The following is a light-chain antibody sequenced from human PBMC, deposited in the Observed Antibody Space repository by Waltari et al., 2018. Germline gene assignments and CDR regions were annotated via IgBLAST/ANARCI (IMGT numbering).Light chain of an antibody. CDR3: QQGST. Sequence: EIVLTQSPATLSLSPGERATLFCRASQSVSTYFVWYQQKPGQAPRRLIYDTSNRAAGIPARFTGRGSVTDFTLTISGLEPEDFAVYYCQQGSTFGQGTRLEIK. CDR1: QSVSTY. CDR2: DTS. J-gene: IGKJ5*01. V-gene: IGKV3-11*01.